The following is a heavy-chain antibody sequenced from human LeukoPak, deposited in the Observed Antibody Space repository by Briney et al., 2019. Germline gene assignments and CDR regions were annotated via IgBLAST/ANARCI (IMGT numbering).Heavy chain of an antibody. CDR1: GGSISSGSYY. D-gene: IGHD5-12*01. V-gene: IGHV4-61*02. J-gene: IGHJ4*02. CDR3: ASRLVDQRPFDS. Sequence: SETLSLTCTVSGGSISSGSYYWSWIRQPAGKGLEWIGRIYTSGGTNYNPSLKSRVTISLDTSKNQFSLKLSSVTAADTAVYYCASRLVDQRPFDSWAQGILVTVSS. CDR2: IYTSGGT.